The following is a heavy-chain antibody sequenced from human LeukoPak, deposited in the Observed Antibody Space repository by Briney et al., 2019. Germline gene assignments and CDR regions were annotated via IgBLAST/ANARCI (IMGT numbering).Heavy chain of an antibody. CDR3: AKGDGYRAYYFDY. V-gene: IGHV3-30*18. J-gene: IGHJ4*02. D-gene: IGHD5-24*01. Sequence: GGSLRLSCAVSGFTFSSYGMHWVRQAPGKGLEWVAVISYDGSNKYYADSVKGRFTISGDNSKNTLYLQMNSLRAEDTAVYYCAKGDGYRAYYFDYWGQGTLVTVSS. CDR2: ISYDGSNK. CDR1: GFTFSSYG.